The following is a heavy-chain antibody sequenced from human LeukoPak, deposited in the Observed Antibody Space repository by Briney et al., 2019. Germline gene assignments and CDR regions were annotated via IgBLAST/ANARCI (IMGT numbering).Heavy chain of an antibody. CDR3: ARHTPADY. Sequence: PGGSLRLSCAASGFTFSSYAMHWVRQAPGKGLEWVAVISYDGSNKYYADSVKGRFTISRDNAKNSLYLQMNSLRVEDTAVYYCARHTPADYWGQGTLVAVSS. D-gene: IGHD2-2*02. CDR2: ISYDGSNK. V-gene: IGHV3-30-3*01. J-gene: IGHJ4*02. CDR1: GFTFSSYA.